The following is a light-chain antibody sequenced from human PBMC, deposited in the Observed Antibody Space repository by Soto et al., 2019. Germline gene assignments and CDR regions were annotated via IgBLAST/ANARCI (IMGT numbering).Light chain of an antibody. CDR1: QSVNSN. Sequence: EIVMTQSPATLSVSPVERATLSCRASQSVNSNYLAWYQQKPGQAPRLLIYGISKRATDIPDRFSGSGSGTEFTLTISSLQPEDFATYYCQQHGQWTFGQGTKVDIK. J-gene: IGKJ1*01. V-gene: IGKV3D-15*01. CDR3: QQHGQWT. CDR2: GIS.